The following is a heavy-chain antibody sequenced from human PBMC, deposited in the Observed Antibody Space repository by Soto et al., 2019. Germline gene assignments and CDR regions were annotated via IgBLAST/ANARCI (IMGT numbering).Heavy chain of an antibody. D-gene: IGHD2-8*01. CDR2: ISSTGSYK. CDR1: GFSFSDHY. J-gene: IGHJ5*02. V-gene: IGHV3-11*06. CDR3: ARHGSTNNWFDP. Sequence: QVQLVESGGGLVKPGESLRLSCAGSGFSFSDHYMSWIRQTPGKGLEWLSYISSTGSYKMYADSVKGRFTISRDLAKNLLFLEIDSLRVEDTAIHYCARHGSTNNWFDPWGQGTLVTVSS.